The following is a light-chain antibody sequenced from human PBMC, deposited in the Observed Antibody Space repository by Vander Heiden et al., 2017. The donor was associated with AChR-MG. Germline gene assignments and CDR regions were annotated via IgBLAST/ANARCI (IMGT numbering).Light chain of an antibody. CDR2: KDS. V-gene: IGLV3-25*03. CDR3: QSADSSGTYPVV. CDR1: ALPKHY. J-gene: IGLJ2*01. Sequence: SYELTQPPSVSGSPGQTARITCTGDALPKHYAYWYQQKPGQAPVRVIYKDSERPSGIPERFSGSSSGTTVTLTISGVQAEDEADYYCQSADSSGTYPVVFGGGTKLTVL.